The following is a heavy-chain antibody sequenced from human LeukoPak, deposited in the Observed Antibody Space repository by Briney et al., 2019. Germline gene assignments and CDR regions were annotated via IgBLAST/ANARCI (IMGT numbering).Heavy chain of an antibody. CDR2: IHYSGST. Sequence: PSETLSLICTVSSGSISSSNYYWGWIRQPSGKGLEWIGSIHYSGSTYYNPSLKSRVSISVDTSRIQFSLNLSSVTAADTAVYYCARDYDSSGYYPFYWGQGTPVTVSS. V-gene: IGHV4-39*02. J-gene: IGHJ4*02. D-gene: IGHD3-22*01. CDR1: SGSISSSNYY. CDR3: ARDYDSSGYYPFY.